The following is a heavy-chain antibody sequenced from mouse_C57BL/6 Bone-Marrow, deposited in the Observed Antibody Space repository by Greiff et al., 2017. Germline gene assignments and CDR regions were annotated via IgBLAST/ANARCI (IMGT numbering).Heavy chain of an antibody. D-gene: IGHD1-1*01. CDR2: IYPANGNT. V-gene: IGHV14-3*01. CDR3: ARNHYCGVMDY. CDR1: GFTFNNTC. J-gene: IGHJ3*01. Sequence: EVQLQQSVAELVRPGSSVKLSCTASGFTFNNTCMHWVKQRPEQGLEWIGRIYPANGNTKYAPKFQGKATITADTSSNTAYLQLSSLTSEDTASYYCARNHYCGVMDYWGQGTLVTVSA.